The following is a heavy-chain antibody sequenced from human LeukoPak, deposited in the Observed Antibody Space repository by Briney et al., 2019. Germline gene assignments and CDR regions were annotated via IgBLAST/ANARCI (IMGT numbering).Heavy chain of an antibody. D-gene: IGHD2-2*01. CDR2: IYHSGST. Sequence: SQTLSLTCAVSGGSISSGGYSWSWIRQPPGKGLEWIGYIYHSGSTYYNPFLKSRVTISVDRSKNQFSLKLSSVTAADTAVYYCARAPHYAVYFDYWGQGTLVTVSS. V-gene: IGHV4-30-2*01. CDR1: GGSISSGGYS. J-gene: IGHJ4*02. CDR3: ARAPHYAVYFDY.